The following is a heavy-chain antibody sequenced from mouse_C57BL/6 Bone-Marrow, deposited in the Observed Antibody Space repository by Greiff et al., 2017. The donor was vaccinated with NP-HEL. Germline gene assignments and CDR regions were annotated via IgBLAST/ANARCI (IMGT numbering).Heavy chain of an antibody. CDR3: ARSGYYGSLLDY. CDR1: GYTFTSYW. V-gene: IGHV1-64*01. D-gene: IGHD1-1*01. J-gene: IGHJ2*01. Sequence: QVQLQQPGAELVKPGASVKLSCKASGYTFTSYWMHWVKQRPGQGLEWIGMIHPNSGSTNYNEKVKSKATLTVDKSSSTAYMQLSSLTSEDSAVYYCARSGYYGSLLDYWGQGTTLTVSS. CDR2: IHPNSGST.